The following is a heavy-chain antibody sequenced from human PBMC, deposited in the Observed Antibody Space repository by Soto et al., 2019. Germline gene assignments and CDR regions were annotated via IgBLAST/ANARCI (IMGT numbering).Heavy chain of an antibody. D-gene: IGHD1-26*01. CDR3: ARRTVGATFDYFDY. CDR2: IKQDGSEK. J-gene: IGHJ4*02. CDR1: GFTFSSYW. V-gene: IGHV3-7*01. Sequence: PVGSLRLSCAASGFTFSSYWMSWVRQAPGKGLEWVANIKQDGSEKYYVDSVKGRFTISRDNAKNSLYLQMNSLRAEDTAVYYCARRTVGATFDYFDYWGQGTLVTVSS.